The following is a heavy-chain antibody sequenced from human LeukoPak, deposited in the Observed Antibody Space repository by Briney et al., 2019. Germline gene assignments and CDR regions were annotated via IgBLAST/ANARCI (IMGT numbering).Heavy chain of an antibody. J-gene: IGHJ4*02. Sequence: GGSLRLSCGASRFTFSSSSMNWVRQAPGKELEWVSSISSSSSYIYYADSVKGRFTISRDNAKNSLYLQMNSLRAEDTAVYYCARDGLRRDYWGQGTLVTVSS. CDR3: ARDGLRRDY. CDR1: RFTFSSSS. V-gene: IGHV3-21*01. D-gene: IGHD5-12*01. CDR2: ISSSSSYI.